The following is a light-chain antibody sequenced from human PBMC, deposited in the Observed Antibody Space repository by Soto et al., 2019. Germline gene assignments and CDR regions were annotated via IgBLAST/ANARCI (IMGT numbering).Light chain of an antibody. J-gene: IGKJ4*01. CDR1: HSIANS. Sequence: DVQLTQSSSSLSASVGDRVIITCQASHSIANSLNWFQQKPGKAPELLISDSSHLEARVPSRFSGSRSGTDFNLTISHLQPEDFATYYCQQYEHLPITSGGGTNVDIK. CDR2: DSS. CDR3: QQYEHLPIT. V-gene: IGKV1-33*01.